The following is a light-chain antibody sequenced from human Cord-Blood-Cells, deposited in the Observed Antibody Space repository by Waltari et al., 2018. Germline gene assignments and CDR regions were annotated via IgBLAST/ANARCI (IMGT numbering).Light chain of an antibody. CDR2: EVS. Sequence: QSALTQPASVSGSPGQSIPISCTGTSSDVGGSNYASWYQQHPGKAPKLMIYEVSNRPSGVSNRFSGSKSGNTASLTISGLQAEDEADYYCSSYTSSSTSYVFGTGTKVTVL. V-gene: IGLV2-14*01. J-gene: IGLJ1*01. CDR3: SSYTSSSTSYV. CDR1: SSDVGGSNY.